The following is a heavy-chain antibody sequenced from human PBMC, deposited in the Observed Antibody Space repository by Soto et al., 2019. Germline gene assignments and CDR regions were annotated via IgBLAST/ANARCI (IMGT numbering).Heavy chain of an antibody. J-gene: IGHJ4*02. V-gene: IGHV3-48*02. CDR3: VRDHWWGMDY. CDR1: GFTFSTYS. D-gene: IGHD2-8*02. CDR2: TRSSDSTI. Sequence: EVQLVESGGGLVQPGGSLRLSCAASGFTFSTYSMNWVRQAPGKGLEWVSYTRSSDSTIYYADSVKGRFTISRDNAKNSLYLQMNSLRDEDTAVYYCVRDHWWGMDYWGQGTLVTVSS.